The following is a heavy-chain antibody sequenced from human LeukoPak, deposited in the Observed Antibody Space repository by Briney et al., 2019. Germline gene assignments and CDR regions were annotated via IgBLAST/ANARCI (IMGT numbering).Heavy chain of an antibody. Sequence: ASVKVSCKASGYTFTSYGISWVRQAPGQGLEWMGWISAYNGNTNYAQKLQGRVTMTTDTSTSTAYMELRSLRSDDTAVYYCARVGWQQLSPKQSTKKYYFDYWGQGTLVTVSS. J-gene: IGHJ4*02. CDR3: ARVGWQQLSPKQSTKKYYFDY. CDR1: GYTFTSYG. V-gene: IGHV1-18*01. CDR2: ISAYNGNT. D-gene: IGHD6-13*01.